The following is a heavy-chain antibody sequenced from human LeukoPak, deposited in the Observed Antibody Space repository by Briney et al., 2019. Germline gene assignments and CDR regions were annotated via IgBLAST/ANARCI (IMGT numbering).Heavy chain of an antibody. CDR3: ARFTGYSSSWYGDSEYFQH. CDR2: INPNSGGT. V-gene: IGHV1-2*04. Sequence: ASVKVSCKASGYTFTGYYMHWVRQAPGQGLEWMGWINPNSGGTNYAQKFQGWVTMTRDTSISTAYMELSRLRSDDTAVYYCARFTGYSSSWYGDSEYFQHWGQGTLVTVSS. J-gene: IGHJ1*01. CDR1: GYTFTGYY. D-gene: IGHD6-13*01.